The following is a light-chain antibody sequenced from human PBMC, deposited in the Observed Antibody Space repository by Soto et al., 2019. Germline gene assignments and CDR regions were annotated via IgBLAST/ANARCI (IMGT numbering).Light chain of an antibody. J-gene: IGLJ1*01. CDR3: CSFAGGSTYV. Sequence: QSVLTQPASVSGSPGQSITLSCTGTSSDVGSYNLVSWYQQHPGKAPKLMISEGGKRPSGVSNRFSGSKSGNTASLTISVLQAEDEADYYCCSFAGGSTYVFGTVPKLTVL. CDR1: SSDVGSYNL. CDR2: EGG. V-gene: IGLV2-23*01.